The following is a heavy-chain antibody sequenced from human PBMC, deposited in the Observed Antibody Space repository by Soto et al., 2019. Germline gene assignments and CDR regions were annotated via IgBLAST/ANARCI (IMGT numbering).Heavy chain of an antibody. V-gene: IGHV3-23*01. CDR3: AKGCPGENTYHNWFDP. CDR2: MSGSGCIT. J-gene: IGHJ5*02. CDR1: GFTFSDYA. D-gene: IGHD1-1*01. Sequence: GGSLRLSCAASGFTFSDYAMSWVRQAPGKGLEWVSAMSGSGCITFYTDSVKGRFTISRDNSKSTLYLQMNSLRAEDTAVYYCAKGCPGENTYHNWFDPWGQGTLVTVSS.